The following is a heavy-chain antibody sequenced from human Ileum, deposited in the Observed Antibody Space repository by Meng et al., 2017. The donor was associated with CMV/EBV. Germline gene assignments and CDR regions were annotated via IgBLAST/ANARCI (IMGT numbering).Heavy chain of an antibody. CDR3: ARYRAHPEY. V-gene: IGHV3-7*01. D-gene: IGHD2-2*01. J-gene: IGHJ4*02. Sequence: GGSLRLSCAASGFTFNDNWMSWVRQAPGKGLEWVASINQGGIEKHYMDSVKGRFTISRDNAKNSLYLQMNSLRAEDTAVYHCARYRAHPEYWGQGTVVTVSS. CDR1: GFTFNDNW. CDR2: INQGGIEK.